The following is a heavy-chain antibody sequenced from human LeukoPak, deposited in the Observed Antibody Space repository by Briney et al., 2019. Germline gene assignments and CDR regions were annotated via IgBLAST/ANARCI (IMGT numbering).Heavy chain of an antibody. J-gene: IGHJ3*02. D-gene: IGHD4-17*01. V-gene: IGHV3-64*01. CDR1: GFTFSSYA. CDR2: ISSNGGST. Sequence: GGSLRLSCAASGFTFSSYAMHWVRQAPGKGLGYVSAISSNGGSTYYANSVKGRFTISRDNSKNTLYLQMGSLRAEDMAVYYCARDGDYGDYAGENAFDIWGQGTMVTVSS. CDR3: ARDGDYGDYAGENAFDI.